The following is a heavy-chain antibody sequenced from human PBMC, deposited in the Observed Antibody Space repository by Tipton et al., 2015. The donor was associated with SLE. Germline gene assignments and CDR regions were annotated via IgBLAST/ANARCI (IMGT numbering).Heavy chain of an antibody. Sequence: TLSLTCTVSNDSISSYYWSWIRQPPGKGLEWLGYISYGNTKYNPSLRSRLTISVDTSKNQFSLRLSSVTAADTAVYFCARSTTTMNLPRFDFWGLGTLVTVSS. J-gene: IGHJ4*02. V-gene: IGHV4-59*01. D-gene: IGHD4-17*01. CDR1: NDSISSYY. CDR3: ARSTTTMNLPRFDF. CDR2: ISYGNT.